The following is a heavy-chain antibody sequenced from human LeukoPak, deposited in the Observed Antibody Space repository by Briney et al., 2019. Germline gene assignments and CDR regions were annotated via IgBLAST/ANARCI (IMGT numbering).Heavy chain of an antibody. CDR3: ARTIAGGSYRHPYWFDP. J-gene: IGHJ5*02. Sequence: PSETLSLTCTVSGGSISSYYWSWIRQPPGKGLEWIGYIYYSGSTNYNPSLKSRVTISVDTSKNQFSLKLSSVTAADTAVYYCARTIAGGSYRHPYWFDPWGQGTLVTVSS. CDR2: IYYSGST. D-gene: IGHD3-16*02. V-gene: IGHV4-59*01. CDR1: GGSISSYY.